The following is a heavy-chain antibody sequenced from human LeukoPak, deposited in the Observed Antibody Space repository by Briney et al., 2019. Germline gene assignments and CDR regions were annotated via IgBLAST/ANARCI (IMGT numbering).Heavy chain of an antibody. Sequence: GGSLRLSCAASGLTFSTFWMGWVRQVPGKGLEWVANINQGGSAQYYVDSVKGRFTISRDNAENALYLQMNSLRAEDTAVYFCARDISASGIFFDSWGQGTLVTVSS. D-gene: IGHD6-13*01. CDR3: ARDISASGIFFDS. V-gene: IGHV3-7*01. CDR2: INQGGSAQ. J-gene: IGHJ4*02. CDR1: GLTFSTFW.